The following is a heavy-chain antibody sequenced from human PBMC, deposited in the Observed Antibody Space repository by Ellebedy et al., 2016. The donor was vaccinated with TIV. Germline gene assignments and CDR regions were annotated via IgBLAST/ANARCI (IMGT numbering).Heavy chain of an antibody. CDR3: ATYTVTPRLRFDY. CDR2: ISYSGST. V-gene: IGHV4-39*07. J-gene: IGHJ4*02. Sequence: MPSETLSLTCTVSGGSISSSSYFWGWIRQPPGKGLEWIASISYSGSTYYNPSLKSRVTISVDTSKTQFSLKLSSVTAADTAVYYCATYTVTPRLRFDYWGQGTLVTVSS. CDR1: GGSISSSSYF. D-gene: IGHD4-17*01.